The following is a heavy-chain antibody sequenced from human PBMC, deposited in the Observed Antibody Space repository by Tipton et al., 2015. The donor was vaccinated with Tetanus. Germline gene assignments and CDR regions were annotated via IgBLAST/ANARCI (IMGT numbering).Heavy chain of an antibody. CDR1: GFTSESHY. Sequence: SLRLSCAASGFTSESHYIHWVRQTPGKGLLWISRINPDGRRTNYADSVKGRFTISRDHARNTVYLQMNSLRPDDTAVYYCARDRHSYESSGYYLFDNWGQGTLVTVSA. J-gene: IGHJ4*02. V-gene: IGHV3-74*01. D-gene: IGHD3-22*01. CDR2: INPDGRRT. CDR3: ARDRHSYESSGYYLFDN.